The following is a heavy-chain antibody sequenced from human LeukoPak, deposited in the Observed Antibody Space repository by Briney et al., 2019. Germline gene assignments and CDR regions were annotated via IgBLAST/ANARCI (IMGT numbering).Heavy chain of an antibody. V-gene: IGHV4-39*07. CDR1: DGSISSDSFL. CDR2: IYHSGST. Sequence: PSETLSLTCSVSDGSISSDSFLWGWIRQPPGKGLEWIGYIYHSGSTYYNPSLKSRVTISVDRSKNQFSLKLSSVTAADTAVYYCARGLYSSSSNFDYWGQGTLVTVSS. J-gene: IGHJ4*02. CDR3: ARGLYSSSSNFDY. D-gene: IGHD6-6*01.